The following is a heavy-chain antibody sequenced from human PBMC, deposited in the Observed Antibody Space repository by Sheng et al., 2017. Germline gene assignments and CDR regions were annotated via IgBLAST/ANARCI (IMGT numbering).Heavy chain of an antibody. V-gene: IGHV3-30*18. Sequence: QVQLVESGGGVVQPGRSLRLSCAASGFTFSSYGMHWVRQAPGKGLEWVAVISYDGSNKYYADSVKGRFTISRDNSKNTLYLQMNSLRAEDTAVYYCAKSGGIVVALRKEFDIWGQGTMVTVSS. CDR1: GFTFSSYG. J-gene: IGHJ3*02. D-gene: IGHD6-19*01. CDR2: ISYDGSNK. CDR3: AKSGGIVVALRKEFDI.